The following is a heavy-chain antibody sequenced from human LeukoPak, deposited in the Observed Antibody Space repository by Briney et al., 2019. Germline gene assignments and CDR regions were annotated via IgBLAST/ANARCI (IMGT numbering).Heavy chain of an antibody. J-gene: IGHJ4*02. D-gene: IGHD3-10*01. CDR2: IYSGGST. CDR3: AFFITMVRGDSNY. CDR1: GFTVSSNY. V-gene: IGHV3-66*01. Sequence: GGSLRLSCAASGFTVSSNYMSWVRQAPGKGLEWVSVIYSGGSTYYADSVKGRFTISRDNSKNTPHRQMNSLRAEDTAVYYCAFFITMVRGDSNYWGQGTLVTVSS.